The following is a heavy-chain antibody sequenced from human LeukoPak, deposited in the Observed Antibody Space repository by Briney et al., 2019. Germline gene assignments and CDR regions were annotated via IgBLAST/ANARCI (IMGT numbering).Heavy chain of an antibody. Sequence: PSETLSLTCTVSGGSISSGGYYWTWIRQHPGKGLEWIGYIYYSGSTNYNPSLKSRVTISVDTSKNQFSLKLSSVTAADTAVYCCAREIRPSSSSPYYYYYGMDVWGQGTTVTVSS. CDR1: GGSISSGGYY. V-gene: IGHV4-61*08. CDR3: AREIRPSSSSPYYYYYGMDV. D-gene: IGHD6-6*01. J-gene: IGHJ6*02. CDR2: IYYSGST.